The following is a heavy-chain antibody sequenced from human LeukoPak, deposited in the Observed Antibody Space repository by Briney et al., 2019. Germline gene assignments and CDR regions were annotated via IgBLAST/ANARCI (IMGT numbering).Heavy chain of an antibody. V-gene: IGHV5-51*01. CDR1: GYSFTSYW. CDR3: ARHDNYDILTGYFAVDY. CDR2: IYPGDSDT. D-gene: IGHD3-9*01. Sequence: GESLKISCKGSGYSFTSYWIGWVRPLPGEGLEWMGIIYPGDSDTRYSPSFQGQVTISADKSISTAYLQWSSLKASDTAMYYCARHDNYDILTGYFAVDYWGQGALVTVSS. J-gene: IGHJ4*02.